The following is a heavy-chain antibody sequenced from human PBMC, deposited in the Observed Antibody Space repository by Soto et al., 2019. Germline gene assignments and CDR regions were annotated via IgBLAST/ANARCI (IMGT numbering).Heavy chain of an antibody. V-gene: IGHV4-39*01. D-gene: IGHD2-8*01. J-gene: IGHJ5*02. Sequence: SETLSLTCTVSGGSISSSSYYWGWIRQPPGKGLEWIGSIYYSGSTYYNPSLKSRVTISVDTYKNQFSLKLSSVTAADTAVYYCARHLGPNGSDNWFDPWGQGTLVTVSS. CDR2: IYYSGST. CDR1: GGSISSSSYY. CDR3: ARHLGPNGSDNWFDP.